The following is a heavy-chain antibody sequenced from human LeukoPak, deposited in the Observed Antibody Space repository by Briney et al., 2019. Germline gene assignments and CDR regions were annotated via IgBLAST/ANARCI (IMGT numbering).Heavy chain of an antibody. D-gene: IGHD3-16*01. CDR3: ARGGKVIIIGRQMRMGEDY. J-gene: IGHJ4*02. CDR2: INHGGDT. Sequence: SETLSLTCTVSGGSISSSSYYWGWIRQPPGKGLEWIGEINHGGDTNYNPSLKSRVTISLDTSKNQFSLKLSSVTAADTAVYFCARGGKVIIIGRQMRMGEDYWGQGTLVTVSS. V-gene: IGHV4-39*07. CDR1: GGSISSSSYY.